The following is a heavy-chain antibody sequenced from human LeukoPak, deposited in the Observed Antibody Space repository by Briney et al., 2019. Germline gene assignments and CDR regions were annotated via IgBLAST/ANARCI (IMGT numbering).Heavy chain of an antibody. V-gene: IGHV3-15*01. CDR3: TTGVDYGDYTTHHLDY. CDR2: IKSKTDGGTT. CDR1: GFTFSNAW. D-gene: IGHD4-17*01. J-gene: IGHJ4*02. Sequence: PGGSLRLSCAASGFTFSNAWMSWVRQAPGKGLEWVGRIKSKTDGGTTDYAAPVKGRFTISRDDSKNTLYLQMNSLKTEDTAVYYCTTGVDYGDYTTHHLDYWGQGTLVTVSS.